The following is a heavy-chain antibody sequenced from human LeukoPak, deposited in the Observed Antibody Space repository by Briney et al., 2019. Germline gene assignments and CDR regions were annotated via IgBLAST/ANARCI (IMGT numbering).Heavy chain of an antibody. J-gene: IGHJ5*02. D-gene: IGHD4-4*01. CDR1: GGSISSGGYY. CDR2: IYYSGST. V-gene: IGHV4-31*03. Sequence: SETLSLTCTVSGGSISSGGYYWSWIRQHPGKGLEWIGYIYYSGSTYYNPSLKSRVTISVDTSKNQFSLKLSSVTAADTAVYYCARDHDYSNYFGRHNWFDPWGQGTLVTVSS. CDR3: ARDHDYSNYFGRHNWFDP.